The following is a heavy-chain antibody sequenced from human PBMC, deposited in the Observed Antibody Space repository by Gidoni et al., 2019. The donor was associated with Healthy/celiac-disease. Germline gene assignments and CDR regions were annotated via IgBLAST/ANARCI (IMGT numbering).Heavy chain of an antibody. CDR2: ISYDGRNK. V-gene: IGHV3-30*04. CDR1: GFPFSSYA. J-gene: IGHJ4*02. D-gene: IGHD2-2*01. Sequence: QVQLVEAGGGVVQPGRSLRLSCAASGFPFSSYARHWVRQAPGKGLEWVAVISYDGRNKYYADSVKGRFTISRDNSKNTLYLQMNSLRAEDTAVYYCAREIGLHLKVPYFDYWGQGTLVTVSS. CDR3: AREIGLHLKVPYFDY.